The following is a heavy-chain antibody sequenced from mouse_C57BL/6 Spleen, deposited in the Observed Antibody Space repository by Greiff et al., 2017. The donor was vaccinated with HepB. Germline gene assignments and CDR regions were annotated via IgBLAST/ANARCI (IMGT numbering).Heavy chain of an antibody. CDR1: GYAFSSYW. J-gene: IGHJ2*01. CDR2: IYPGDGDT. Sequence: VMLVESGAELVKPGASVKISCKASGYAFSSYWMNWVKQRPGKGLEWIGQIYPGDGDTNYNGKFKGKATLTADKSSSTAYMQLSSLTSEDSAVYFCARITTVVGSYYFDYWGQGTTLTVSS. D-gene: IGHD1-1*01. CDR3: ARITTVVGSYYFDY. V-gene: IGHV1-80*01.